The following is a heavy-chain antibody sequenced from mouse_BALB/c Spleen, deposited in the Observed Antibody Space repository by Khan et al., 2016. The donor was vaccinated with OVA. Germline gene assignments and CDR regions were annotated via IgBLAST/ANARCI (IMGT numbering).Heavy chain of an antibody. CDR1: GYTFTKYG. CDR2: INTYTGEP. J-gene: IGHJ4*01. Sequence: QIQLVQSGPELKKPGETVKISCKASGYTFTKYGMNWVKQAPGKGLKWMGWINTYTGEPTYADDFKGRFAFSLETSARTAYLQIKILKNEDTATYYCGRMGYNRTMDYWGQGTSVTVSS. CDR3: GRMGYNRTMDY. V-gene: IGHV9-3-1*01. D-gene: IGHD2-3*01.